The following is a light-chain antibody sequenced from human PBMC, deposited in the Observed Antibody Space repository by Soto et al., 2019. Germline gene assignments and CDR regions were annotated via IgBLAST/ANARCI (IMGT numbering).Light chain of an antibody. V-gene: IGKV3-11*01. Sequence: EIVLTQSPATLSLSPGERATLSCRASQSVSSYLAWYQQKPGQAPRLLIYDASNRATGIPARFSGSGSGTEFTLTISSLQSEDFAVYYCQQYHSWPPITFGQGTRLEIK. CDR1: QSVSSY. CDR3: QQYHSWPPIT. J-gene: IGKJ5*01. CDR2: DAS.